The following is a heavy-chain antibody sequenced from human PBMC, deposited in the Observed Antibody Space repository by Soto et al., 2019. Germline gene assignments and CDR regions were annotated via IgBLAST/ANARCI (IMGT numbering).Heavy chain of an antibody. CDR1: GFTFSSYA. CDR2: ISGSGGST. CDR3: AKDRSIVGRTTFDY. D-gene: IGHD1-26*01. Sequence: EVQLLESRGGLVQPGGSLRLACAAAGFTFSSYAMSWVRQAPGKGLEWVSVISGSGGSTYYADSVKGRFTISRDNSKNTVFLQMNSLRAEDTAMYYCAKDRSIVGRTTFDYWGQGTLVTVSS. J-gene: IGHJ4*02. V-gene: IGHV3-23*01.